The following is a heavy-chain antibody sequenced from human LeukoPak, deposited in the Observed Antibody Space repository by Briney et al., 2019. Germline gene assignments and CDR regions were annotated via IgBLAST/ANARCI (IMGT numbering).Heavy chain of an antibody. Sequence: GSLRLSCAASGLTFSSHEMNWVRQAPGRGLEWVSYISSTATTMHYADSVMGRFTISRDNAKKSLYLQMNSLRAEDTAVYYCAREGGYYLRSIDYWGQGTLVTVSS. V-gene: IGHV3-48*03. D-gene: IGHD1-26*01. J-gene: IGHJ4*02. CDR2: ISSTATTM. CDR1: GLTFSSHE. CDR3: AREGGYYLRSIDY.